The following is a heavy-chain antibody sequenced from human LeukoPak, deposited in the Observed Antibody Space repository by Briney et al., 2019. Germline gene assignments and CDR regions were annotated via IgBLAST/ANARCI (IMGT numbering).Heavy chain of an antibody. J-gene: IGHJ4*02. D-gene: IGHD3-16*02. CDR1: GFTFSSYT. V-gene: IGHV3-21*01. CDR3: ARARGFDYVWGSYRYLDY. CDR2: ITRSSNYK. Sequence: GGSLRLSCAASGFTFSSYTINWVRQAPGKGLEWVSSITRSSNYKYYADSVKGRFTISRDNAKNSLYLQMNSLRAEDTAMYYCARARGFDYVWGSYRYLDYWGQGTLVTVSS.